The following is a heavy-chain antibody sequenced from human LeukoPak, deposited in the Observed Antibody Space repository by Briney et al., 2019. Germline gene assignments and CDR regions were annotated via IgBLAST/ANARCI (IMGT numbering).Heavy chain of an antibody. V-gene: IGHV1-69*05. CDR2: IIPIFGTA. CDR3: ARDPFIYDSSGFDY. CDR1: GGTFSSYA. Sequence: SVKVSCKASGGTFSSYAISWVRQAPGQGLEWMGRIIPIFGTANYAQKFQGRATITTDESTSTAYMELSSLRSEDTAVYYCARDPFIYDSSGFDYWGQGTLVTVSS. J-gene: IGHJ4*02. D-gene: IGHD3-22*01.